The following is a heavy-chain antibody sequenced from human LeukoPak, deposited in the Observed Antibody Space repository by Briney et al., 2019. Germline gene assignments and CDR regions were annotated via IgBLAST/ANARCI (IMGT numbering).Heavy chain of an antibody. CDR2: IYSGGST. Sequence: GGSLRLSCAASGLTVSSNYMSWVRQAPGKGLEWVSIIYSGGSTYYADSVKGRFTISRDKSKNTLYLQMNSLRAEDTAMYYCASPSSGQSFDIWGQGTMVTVSS. CDR1: GLTVSSNY. J-gene: IGHJ3*02. CDR3: ASPSSGQSFDI. V-gene: IGHV3-53*01. D-gene: IGHD6-19*01.